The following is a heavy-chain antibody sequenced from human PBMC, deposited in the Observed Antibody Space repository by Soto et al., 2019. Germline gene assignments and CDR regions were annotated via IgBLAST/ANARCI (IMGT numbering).Heavy chain of an antibody. Sequence: SETLSHTCAVYGGSFSGYYWSWIRQPPGKGLEWIGEINHSGSTNYNPSLKSRVTISVDTSKNQFSLKLSSVTAADTAVYYCARGKGHIVVVTATRFDYWGQGTLVTVSS. D-gene: IGHD2-21*02. J-gene: IGHJ4*02. CDR1: GGSFSGYY. V-gene: IGHV4-34*01. CDR2: INHSGST. CDR3: ARGKGHIVVVTATRFDY.